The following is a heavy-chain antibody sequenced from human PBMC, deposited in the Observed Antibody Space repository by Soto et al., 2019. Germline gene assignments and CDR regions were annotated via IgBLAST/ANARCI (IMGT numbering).Heavy chain of an antibody. CDR3: ARDEAYYDSSLYAFDI. J-gene: IGHJ3*02. CDR1: GGTFSSYT. CDR2: IIPIVGIA. Sequence: QVQLVQSGAEVKKPGSSVKVSCKASGGTFSSYTLSWVRQAPGQGLEWMGRIIPIVGIANYAQMFQGRVTITADKSTSTAYMELSSLRSEDTAIYYCARDEAYYDSSLYAFDIWGQGTVVTVSS. D-gene: IGHD3-22*01. V-gene: IGHV1-69*08.